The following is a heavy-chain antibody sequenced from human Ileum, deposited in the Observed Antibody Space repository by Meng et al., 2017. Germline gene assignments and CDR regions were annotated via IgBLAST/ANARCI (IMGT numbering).Heavy chain of an antibody. D-gene: IGHD3-3*02. J-gene: IGHJ4*03. Sequence: QVQLQESGPGLLKPSETLSLSCTGSGGSISSGEYGWGWIRQPPGKGLEWIGSVYFTGYTYYSPSLMSRVTISVETSKNQFSLRLTSVTAADTGLYLCARHGHFTPDKYYFDSWGQGTLVTVSS. CDR1: GGSISSGEYG. CDR3: ARHGHFTPDKYYFDS. V-gene: IGHV4-39*01. CDR2: VYFTGYT.